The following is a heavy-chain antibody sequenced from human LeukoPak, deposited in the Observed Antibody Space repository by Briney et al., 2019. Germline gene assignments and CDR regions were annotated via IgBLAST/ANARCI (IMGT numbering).Heavy chain of an antibody. V-gene: IGHV3-15*01. Sequence: GGSLRLSCAASGFTFSKAWMSWVRQAPGKGLEWVGRIKSKIDGGTTDYAAPVKGRFTMSRDDSENTVYLEMNSLKTEDTAVYYCTAYCSSTPCYERYYYYMDVWGKGTTVTVSS. CDR2: IKSKIDGGTT. CDR1: GFTFSKAW. J-gene: IGHJ6*03. D-gene: IGHD2-2*01. CDR3: TAYCSSTPCYERYYYYMDV.